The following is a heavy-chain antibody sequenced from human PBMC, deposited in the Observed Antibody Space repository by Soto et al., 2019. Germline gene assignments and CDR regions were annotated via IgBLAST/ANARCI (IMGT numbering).Heavy chain of an antibody. V-gene: IGHV3-21*01. CDR2: ISSSSSYI. CDR3: ARDRPAAAITFDY. J-gene: IGHJ4*02. D-gene: IGHD2-2*01. Sequence: GGSLRLSCAASGFTFSSYSMNWVRQAPGKGLEWVSSISSSSSYIYYADSVKGRFTISRDNAKNSLYLQMNSLRAEDTAVYYCARDRPAAAITFDYWGQGTLVTVSS. CDR1: GFTFSSYS.